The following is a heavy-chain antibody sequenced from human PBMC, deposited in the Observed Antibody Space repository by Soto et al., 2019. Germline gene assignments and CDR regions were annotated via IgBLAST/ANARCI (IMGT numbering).Heavy chain of an antibody. V-gene: IGHV3-30-3*01. Sequence: QVQQAESGGGVVQPGRSLRLSCAASGFTVSSYDMHWVRQAPGKGLEWVAVISYEGGNKYYADSVKGRFTISRDNSKNTLYRQMNSLSAEDTAVYYCASLRLSSDRTSPIDYWGQGTLVTVSS. CDR1: GFTVSSYD. CDR3: ASLRLSSDRTSPIDY. J-gene: IGHJ4*02. D-gene: IGHD3-10*01. CDR2: ISYEGGNK.